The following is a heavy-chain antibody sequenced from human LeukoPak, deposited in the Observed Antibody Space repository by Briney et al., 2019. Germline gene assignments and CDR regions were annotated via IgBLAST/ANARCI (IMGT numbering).Heavy chain of an antibody. CDR3: ARPRATYCTNGICYIRDAFDI. J-gene: IGHJ3*02. CDR1: GFTFSNYE. D-gene: IGHD2-8*01. V-gene: IGHV3-48*03. CDR2: ISSSGGTT. Sequence: PGGSLRLSCAASGFTFSNYEMNWVCQAPGKGLEWISYISSSGGTTYYADSLKGRFTISRDNAKNSLHLQMTSLRGEDTALYYCARPRATYCTNGICYIRDAFDIWGQGTTVTVSS.